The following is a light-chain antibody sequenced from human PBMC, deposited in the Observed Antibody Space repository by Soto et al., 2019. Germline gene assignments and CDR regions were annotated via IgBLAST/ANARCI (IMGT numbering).Light chain of an antibody. V-gene: IGLV2-14*01. CDR3: SSYRSSNTYNYV. CDR1: GSDIGAYNY. CDR2: GVT. J-gene: IGLJ1*01. Sequence: QSVLTQPASVSGSPGQSITISCTGTGSDIGAYNYVSWYQQHPGKAPKLIIYGVTHRPSGVSTRFSASKSAYTASLTISGLQAEDEADYYCSSYRSSNTYNYVFGTGTKVTVL.